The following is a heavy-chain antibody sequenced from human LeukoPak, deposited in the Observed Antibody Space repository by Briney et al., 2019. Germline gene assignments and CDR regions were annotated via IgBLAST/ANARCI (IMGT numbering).Heavy chain of an antibody. CDR1: GGSISSGDYY. V-gene: IGHV4-30-4*08. J-gene: IGHJ5*02. D-gene: IGHD3-3*01. Sequence: SETLSLTCTVSGGSISSGDYYWSWIRQPPGKGLEWIGYIYYSGSTYYNPSLKSRVTISVDTSKNQFSLKLSSVTAADTAVYYCARPIHYDFWSGNGWFDPWGQGTLVTVSS. CDR3: ARPIHYDFWSGNGWFDP. CDR2: IYYSGST.